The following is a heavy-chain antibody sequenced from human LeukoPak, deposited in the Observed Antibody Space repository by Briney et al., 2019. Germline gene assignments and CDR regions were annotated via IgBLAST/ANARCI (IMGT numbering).Heavy chain of an antibody. D-gene: IGHD3-22*01. CDR3: ARAVTMIVVNDDAFDI. CDR2: ISSSGSTI. J-gene: IGHJ3*02. V-gene: IGHV3-11*04. CDR1: GFTFSDYY. Sequence: GGSLRLSCAASGFTFSDYYMSWIRQAPAKGLEWVSYISSSGSTIYYADSVKGRFTISRDNAKNSLYLQMNSLRAEDTAVYYCARAVTMIVVNDDAFDIWGQGTMVTVSS.